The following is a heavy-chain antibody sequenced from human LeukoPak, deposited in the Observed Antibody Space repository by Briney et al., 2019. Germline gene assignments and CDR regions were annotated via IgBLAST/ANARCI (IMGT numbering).Heavy chain of an antibody. CDR1: GGSFSGYY. Sequence: SETLSLTCAVYGGSFSGYYWSWIRQPPGKGLEWIGEINHSGSTNYNPSLKSRVTISVDTSKNQFSLKLSSVTAADTAVYYCARGDDYDFWSGYSHGYYYYGMDVWGQGTTVTVSS. CDR2: INHSGST. J-gene: IGHJ6*02. CDR3: ARGDDYDFWSGYSHGYYYYGMDV. D-gene: IGHD3-3*01. V-gene: IGHV4-34*01.